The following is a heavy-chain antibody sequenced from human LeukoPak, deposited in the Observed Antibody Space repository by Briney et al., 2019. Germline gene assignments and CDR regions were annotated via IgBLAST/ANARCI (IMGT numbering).Heavy chain of an antibody. CDR1: GFILTDYG. CDR2: IRYEGRDK. D-gene: IGHD1/OR15-1a*01. J-gene: IGHJ4*02. Sequence: PGGSLRHSCAASGFILTDYGMHWFRQAPGKGLAWFTFIRYEGRDKYYADSVKGRFTISRVNSKNTLYLQMNSLIPSDTAVFSCAKVGTASKPSDLDHWSQAILVTVSS. CDR3: AKVGTASKPSDLDH. V-gene: IGHV3-30*02.